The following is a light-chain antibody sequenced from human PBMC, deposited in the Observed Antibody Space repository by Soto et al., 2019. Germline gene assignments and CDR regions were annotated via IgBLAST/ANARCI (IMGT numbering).Light chain of an antibody. CDR2: DAP. CDR3: QQYNSYSGT. J-gene: IGKJ1*01. Sequence: DIQMTQSPSTLSASVGDRVTITCRASQSISSWLAWYQQKPGKAPKLLIYDAPSLESGVPSRFSGSGSGTEFTLTISSLQPDDFATYYCQQYNSYSGTVGQGTKVEIK. V-gene: IGKV1-5*01. CDR1: QSISSW.